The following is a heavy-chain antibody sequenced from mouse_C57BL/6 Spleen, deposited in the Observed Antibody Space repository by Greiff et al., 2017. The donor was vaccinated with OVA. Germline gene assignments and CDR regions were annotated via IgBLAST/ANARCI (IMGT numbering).Heavy chain of an antibody. Sequence: VQLQQPGTELVKPGASVKLSCKASGYTFTSYWMHWVKQRPGQGLEWIGNINPSNGGTNYNEKFKSKATLTVDKSSSTAYMQLSSLTSEDSAVYYCARGDYGSSYHYYAMDYWGQGTSVTVSS. CDR1: GYTFTSYW. CDR2: INPSNGGT. V-gene: IGHV1-53*01. CDR3: ARGDYGSSYHYYAMDY. J-gene: IGHJ4*01. D-gene: IGHD1-1*01.